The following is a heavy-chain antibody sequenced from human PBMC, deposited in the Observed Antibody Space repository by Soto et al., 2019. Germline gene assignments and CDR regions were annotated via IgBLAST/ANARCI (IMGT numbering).Heavy chain of an antibody. CDR1: GGSFSGYY. CDR2: INHSGST. Sequence: PSEILSLTCAVYGGSFSGYYWRWIRQPPGKGLEWIGDINHSGSTNYNPSLKSRVTISVDTSKNQFSLKLSSVTAADTAVYYCATHSASMITFGGFDYWGQGTLVTVSS. D-gene: IGHD3-16*01. CDR3: ATHSASMITFGGFDY. J-gene: IGHJ4*02. V-gene: IGHV4-34*01.